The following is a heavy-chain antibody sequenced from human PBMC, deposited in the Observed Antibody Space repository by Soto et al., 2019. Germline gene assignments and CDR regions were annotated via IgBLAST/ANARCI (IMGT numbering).Heavy chain of an antibody. V-gene: IGHV1-69*02. CDR2: IIPILGIA. Sequence: SVKVSSKAPGGTFSSYTISWVRQAPGQGLEWMGRIIPILGIANYAQKFQGRVTITADKSTSTAYMELSSLRSEDTAVYYCARGEEGDSVTGYQFDYWGQGTLVTGSA. CDR1: GGTFSSYT. J-gene: IGHJ4*02. D-gene: IGHD3-9*01. CDR3: ARGEEGDSVTGYQFDY.